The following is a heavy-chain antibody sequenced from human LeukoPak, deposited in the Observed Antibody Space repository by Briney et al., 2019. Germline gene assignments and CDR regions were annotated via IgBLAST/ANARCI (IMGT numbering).Heavy chain of an antibody. CDR2: IWYDGSNK. CDR3: ARRYRYSGSYGMDV. Sequence: GGSLRLSCAPPGFTFSSYGMHGARQAPGKGLEWVAVIWYDGSNKYYADSVKGRFTISRGNSKNTLYLQMNSLRAEDTAVYYCARRYRYSGSYGMDVWGQGTTVTVSS. D-gene: IGHD1-26*01. J-gene: IGHJ6*02. CDR1: GFTFSSYG. V-gene: IGHV3-33*01.